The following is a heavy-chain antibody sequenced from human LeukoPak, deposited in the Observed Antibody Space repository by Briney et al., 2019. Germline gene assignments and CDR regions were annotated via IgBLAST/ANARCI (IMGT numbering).Heavy chain of an antibody. CDR3: ARWGLSYTIDY. J-gene: IGHJ4*02. V-gene: IGHV3-23*01. D-gene: IGHD2-21*01. CDR1: GFTFSSYA. CDR2: ISGSGGST. Sequence: PGGSLRLSCAASGFTFSSYAMSWVRQAPGKGLEWVSTISGSGGSTYYADSVKGRFTISRDNTKIMLYLQMDSLRAEDTAVYSCARWGLSYTIDYWGQGTLVTVSS.